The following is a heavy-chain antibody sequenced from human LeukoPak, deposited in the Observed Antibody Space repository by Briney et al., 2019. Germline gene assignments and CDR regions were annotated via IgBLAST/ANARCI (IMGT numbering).Heavy chain of an antibody. Sequence: SETLSLTCTVSGYSISSGYYWSWIRQPPGKGLEWIGYISNIGSTNYNPSLKSRVSISEDTSKNQFSLKLSSVTAADTAVYYCARFWDFFDYWGQGTLVTVSS. D-gene: IGHD7-27*01. V-gene: IGHV4-61*01. CDR3: ARFWDFFDY. J-gene: IGHJ4*02. CDR1: GYSISSGYY. CDR2: ISNIGST.